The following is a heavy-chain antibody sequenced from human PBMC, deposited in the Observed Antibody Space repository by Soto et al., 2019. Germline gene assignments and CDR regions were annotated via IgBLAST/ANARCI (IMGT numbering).Heavy chain of an antibody. J-gene: IGHJ3*01. CDR2: IYPGDSDT. Sequence: PGESLKISCKGSEYRFNSYWIGWVRQMPGKGLEWIGMIYPGDSDTTYSPSFQGQVTMSADKSISTAYLQWSSLKASDTAMYYCARPYSGGPNDPFDVWGQGTMVTVSS. CDR3: ARPYSGGPNDPFDV. D-gene: IGHD1-26*01. V-gene: IGHV5-51*01. CDR1: EYRFNSYW.